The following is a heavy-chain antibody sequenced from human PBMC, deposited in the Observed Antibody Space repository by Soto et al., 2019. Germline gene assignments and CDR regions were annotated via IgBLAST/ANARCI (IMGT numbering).Heavy chain of an antibody. CDR1: GFTFSSYA. Sequence: EVQLLASGGVLVQPGGSLRLSCAASGFTFSSYAMSWVRQAPGQGLEWVSASCGSGGSTYYADYVKGRFTISRYNSKNTLYLKMNSLRAEDTAVYYCAKDSEDIVLIVYAIPIYWGQGALVTFSS. V-gene: IGHV3-23*01. CDR2: SCGSGGST. CDR3: AKDSEDIVLIVYAIPIY. J-gene: IGHJ4*02. D-gene: IGHD2-8*01.